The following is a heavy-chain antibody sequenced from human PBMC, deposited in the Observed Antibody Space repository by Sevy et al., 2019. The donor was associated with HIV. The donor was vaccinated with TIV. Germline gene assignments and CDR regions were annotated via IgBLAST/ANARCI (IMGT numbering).Heavy chain of an antibody. V-gene: IGHV3-23*01. J-gene: IGHJ4*02. CDR3: AKGIGYSGYETDY. CDR1: GFTFSSYA. D-gene: IGHD5-12*01. CDR2: ISGSGIST. Sequence: GGSLRLSCAASGFTFSSYAMSWVRQAPGKGMEWVSAISGSGISTYYAHSVKGRFTISRDNSKSTLYLQMNNLRAKDTAVFYCAKGIGYSGYETDYWGQGTLVTVSS.